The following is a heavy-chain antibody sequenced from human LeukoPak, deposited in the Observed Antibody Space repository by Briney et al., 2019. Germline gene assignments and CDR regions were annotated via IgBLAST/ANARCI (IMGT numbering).Heavy chain of an antibody. Sequence: PGGSLRLSCAASGFTVSSNYMSWVRQAPGKGLEWVSVIYSGGSTYYVDSVKGRFTISRDNSKNTLYLQMNSLRAEDTAVYYCASALGYSSGWYPIDYWGQGTLVTVSS. V-gene: IGHV3-53*01. CDR1: GFTVSSNY. D-gene: IGHD6-19*01. CDR2: IYSGGST. J-gene: IGHJ4*02. CDR3: ASALGYSSGWYPIDY.